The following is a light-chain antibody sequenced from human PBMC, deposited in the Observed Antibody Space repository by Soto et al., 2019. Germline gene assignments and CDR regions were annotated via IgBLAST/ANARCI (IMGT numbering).Light chain of an antibody. CDR1: QSITSN. Sequence: EIVMTQSPATLSVSPGERATLSCRASQSITSNLAWYQQKPGQAPRLLIYGASTRATGVPARFSGSGSGTEFTLTISSLQSEDLAIHYCQEFHNWPLLTFGPGTKVEIK. V-gene: IGKV3-15*01. CDR3: QEFHNWPLLT. CDR2: GAS. J-gene: IGKJ3*01.